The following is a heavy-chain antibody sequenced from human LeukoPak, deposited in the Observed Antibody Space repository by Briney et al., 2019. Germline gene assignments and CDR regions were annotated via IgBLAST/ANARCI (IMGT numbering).Heavy chain of an antibody. CDR1: GFTFSSFA. Sequence: PGGSLRLSCAASGFTFSSFAMSWVRQAPGKGLEWVSVISGSGGTTYYAESVKGRFTISRDNSKGTLYLQINSLRAEDTAVYFCSRYCSTTTCPGYYYGMDIWGQGTAVTVSS. D-gene: IGHD2-2*01. CDR3: SRYCSTTTCPGYYYGMDI. V-gene: IGHV3-23*01. CDR2: ISGSGGTT. J-gene: IGHJ6*02.